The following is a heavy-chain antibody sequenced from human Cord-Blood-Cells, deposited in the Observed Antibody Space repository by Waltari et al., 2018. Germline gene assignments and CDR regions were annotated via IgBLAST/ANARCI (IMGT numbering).Heavy chain of an antibody. CDR2: IYYSGGT. D-gene: IGHD6-6*01. CDR3: ASAWSIAARPESWYFDL. Sequence: QLQLQESGPGLVKPSETLSLTCTVSGGSISSSSYYWGWIRQPPGKGLEWIGSIYYSGGTYYNPALKSRGTISVDTSKNQFSLKLSSVTAADTAAYYCASAWSIAARPESWYFDLWGRGTLVTVSS. CDR1: GGSISSSSYY. J-gene: IGHJ2*01. V-gene: IGHV4-39*01.